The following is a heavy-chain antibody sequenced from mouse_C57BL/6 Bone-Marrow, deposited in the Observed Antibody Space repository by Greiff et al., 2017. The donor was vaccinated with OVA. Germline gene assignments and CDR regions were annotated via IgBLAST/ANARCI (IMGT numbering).Heavy chain of an antibody. CDR1: GYTFTSYW. CDR3: ARTGTEWYFDV. Sequence: QVQLQQPGAELVIPGASVKLSCKASGYTFTSYWMHWVKQRPGQGLEWIGEIDPSDSYTNYNQKFKGKSTLTVDKSSSTAYMQLSSLTSEDSAVYYCARTGTEWYFDVWGTGTTVTVSS. V-gene: IGHV1-69*01. D-gene: IGHD3-3*01. J-gene: IGHJ1*03. CDR2: IDPSDSYT.